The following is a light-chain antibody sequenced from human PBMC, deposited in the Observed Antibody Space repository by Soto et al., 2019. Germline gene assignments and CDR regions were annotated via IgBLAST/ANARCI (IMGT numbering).Light chain of an antibody. CDR1: QDISNY. V-gene: IGKV1-33*01. CDR3: QQYDNLPT. CDR2: DAS. J-gene: IGKJ4*01. Sequence: DIQMTQYPSSLSASVGDRVTITCQASQDISNYLNWYQQKPGKAPKLLIYDASNLETGVPSRFSGSGSGTDFTFTISSLQPEDIATYHCQQYDNLPTFGGGTKVDIK.